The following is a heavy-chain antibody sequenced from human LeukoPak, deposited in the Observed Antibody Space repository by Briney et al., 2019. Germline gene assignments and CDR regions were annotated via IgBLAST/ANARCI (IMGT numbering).Heavy chain of an antibody. CDR2: IYTSGST. J-gene: IGHJ4*02. D-gene: IGHD2-15*01. V-gene: IGHV4-4*09. CDR1: GGSISSYY. CDR3: ARRYCSGGSCYFGDHYFDY. Sequence: SETLSLTCTVSGGSISSYYWSWIRQPPGKGLEWIGYIYTSGSTNYNPSLKSRVTISVDTSKNQFSLKLSSVTAADTAVYYCARRYCSGGSCYFGDHYFDYWGQGTLVTVSS.